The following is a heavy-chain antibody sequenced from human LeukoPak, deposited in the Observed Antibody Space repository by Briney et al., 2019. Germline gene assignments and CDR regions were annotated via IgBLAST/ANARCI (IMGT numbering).Heavy chain of an antibody. D-gene: IGHD6-19*01. CDR1: GFTFSNYA. CDR3: VRGRIAVAGTIDY. CDR2: ISSNGGST. V-gene: IGHV3-64*01. J-gene: IGHJ4*02. Sequence: PGGSLRLSCAASGFTFSNYAMHWVRQAPGKGLEYVSAISSNGGSTYYANSVKGRFTISRDNSKNTLYLQMGSLRAEDMAVYYCVRGRIAVAGTIDYWGQGTLVTVSS.